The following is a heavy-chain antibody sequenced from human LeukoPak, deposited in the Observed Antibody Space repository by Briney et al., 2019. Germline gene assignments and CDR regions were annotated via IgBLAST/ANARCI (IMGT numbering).Heavy chain of an antibody. D-gene: IGHD4-17*01. CDR3: AREDPQTTVPEGMDV. CDR1: GGSISSGGYY. V-gene: IGHV4-61*08. J-gene: IGHJ6*02. CDR2: IYYSGNT. Sequence: SQTLSLTCTVSGGSISSGGYYWSWIRQPPGKGLEWIGYIYYSGNTNYNPSLKSRVTISVDTSKNQFSLKLSSVTAADTAVYYCAREDPQTTVPEGMDVWGQGTTVTVSS.